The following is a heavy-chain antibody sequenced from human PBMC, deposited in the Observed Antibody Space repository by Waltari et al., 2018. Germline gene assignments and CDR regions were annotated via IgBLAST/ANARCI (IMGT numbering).Heavy chain of an antibody. Sequence: EVQLVESGGGLIQPGGSLRLSCAASGFSVGTHSMGWDRRAPGKGLQLVAVIYRTGSTYYADSVKGRFTISRDNSQNTLYLQMNSLRAEDTGVYYCARDSKFDYTSFYYGMDVWGQGTTVTVSS. CDR1: GFSVGTHS. V-gene: IGHV3-53*01. CDR3: ARDSKFDYTSFYYGMDV. D-gene: IGHD3-16*01. J-gene: IGHJ6*02. CDR2: IYRTGST.